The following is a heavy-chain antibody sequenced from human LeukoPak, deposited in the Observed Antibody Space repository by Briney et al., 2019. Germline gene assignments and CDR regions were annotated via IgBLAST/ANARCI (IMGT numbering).Heavy chain of an antibody. V-gene: IGHV1-46*01. CDR1: GYTFTSYY. D-gene: IGHD3-22*01. J-gene: IGHJ4*02. CDR3: ARDSLQYYYDSSGYSHFDC. CDR2: INPSGGST. Sequence: ASVKVSCKASGYTFTSYYMHWVRQAPGQGLEWMGIINPSGGSTSYAQKFQGRVTMTRDTSTSTVYMELSSLRSEGTAVYYCARDSLQYYYDSSGYSHFDCWGQGTLVTVSS.